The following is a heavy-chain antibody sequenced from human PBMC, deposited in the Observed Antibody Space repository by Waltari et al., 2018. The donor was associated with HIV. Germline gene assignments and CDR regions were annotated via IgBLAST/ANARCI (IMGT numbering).Heavy chain of an antibody. V-gene: IGHV3-21*02. CDR3: ARASMWGFDY. J-gene: IGHJ4*02. Sequence: VQLLESGGGLVKPGGSLRLACAASGFRFNEMTMNWIRQPPGRWLEWVSSISDSGTLKFYADSVKGRFTISRDNAKNSLYLQMNSLRAEDTAVYYCARASMWGFDYWGQGTMVTVSS. CDR2: ISDSGTLK. CDR1: GFRFNEMT. D-gene: IGHD1-26*01.